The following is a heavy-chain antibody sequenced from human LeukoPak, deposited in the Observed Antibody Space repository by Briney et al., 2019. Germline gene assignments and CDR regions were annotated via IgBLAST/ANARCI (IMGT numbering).Heavy chain of an antibody. CDR2: ISSNGTTR. V-gene: IGHV3-48*01. CDR1: GFTFSTYS. J-gene: IGHJ3*02. D-gene: IGHD3-3*01. Sequence: GGSLRLSCAASGFTFSTYSMNWVRQAPGKGLEWVSYISSNGTTRYYADSVKGRFTISRDNAKNSLYLQMNSLRAEDTAVYYCATSPTYYDFWSGPPDAFDIWGQGTMVTVSS. CDR3: ATSPTYYDFWSGPPDAFDI.